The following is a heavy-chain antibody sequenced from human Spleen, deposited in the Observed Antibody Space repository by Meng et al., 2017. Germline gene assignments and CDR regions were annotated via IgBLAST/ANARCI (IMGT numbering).Heavy chain of an antibody. D-gene: IGHD3-9*01. CDR3: ARDADWVIFDH. CDR1: GFTFDDYA. CDR2: ISWNSGSI. Sequence: SLKISCAASGFTFDDYAMHWVRQAPGKGLEWVSVISWNSGSIGYADSVKGRFTISRDNAKNSLYLQMNSLRAEDTAVYYCARDADWVIFDHWGQGALVTVSS. V-gene: IGHV3-9*01. J-gene: IGHJ4*02.